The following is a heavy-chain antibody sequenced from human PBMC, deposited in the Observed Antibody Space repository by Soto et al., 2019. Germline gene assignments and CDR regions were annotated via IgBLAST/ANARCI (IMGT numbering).Heavy chain of an antibody. CDR3: AKSSNWNDGDYFDY. Sequence: GGSLRLSCAASGFTFDDYAMHWVRQAPGKGLEWVSGISWNSGSIGYADSVKGRFTISRDNAKNSLYLQMNSLRAEDTALYYCAKSSNWNDGDYFDYWGQGTLVTVSS. CDR2: ISWNSGSI. J-gene: IGHJ4*02. CDR1: GFTFDDYA. V-gene: IGHV3-9*01. D-gene: IGHD1-1*01.